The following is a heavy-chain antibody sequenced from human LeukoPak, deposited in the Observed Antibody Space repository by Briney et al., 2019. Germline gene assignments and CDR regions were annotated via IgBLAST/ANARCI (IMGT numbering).Heavy chain of an antibody. Sequence: GGFLRLSCAASGFTVSSNYMSWVRQAPGKGLEWVSVIYSGGSTYYADSVKGRFTISRDNSKNTLYLQMNSLRAEDTAVYYCARDKVVPGNYYYGMDVWGQGTTVTVSS. J-gene: IGHJ6*02. CDR2: IYSGGST. CDR3: ARDKVVPGNYYYGMDV. D-gene: IGHD6-6*01. V-gene: IGHV3-53*01. CDR1: GFTVSSNY.